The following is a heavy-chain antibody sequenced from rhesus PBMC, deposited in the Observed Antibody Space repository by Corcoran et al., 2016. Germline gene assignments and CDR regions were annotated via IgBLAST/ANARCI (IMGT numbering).Heavy chain of an antibody. D-gene: IGHD6-31*01. CDR1: GYSISSGSY. CDR3: ARGMQGGGWYADVSLDV. V-gene: IGHV4S14*01. Sequence: QVQLQESGPGLVTPSETLSLTCAVSGYSISSGSYWHWIRQPPGKGLEWIGSIYGSGGSNYLNPSLKSRVTLSVDTSKNQFSLKLSSVTAADTAVYYCARGMQGGGWYADVSLDVWGRGVLVTVSS. J-gene: IGHJ5-2*02. CDR2: IYGSGGSN.